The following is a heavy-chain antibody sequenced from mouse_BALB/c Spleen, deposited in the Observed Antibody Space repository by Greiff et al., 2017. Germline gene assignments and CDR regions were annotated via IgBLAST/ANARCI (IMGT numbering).Heavy chain of an antibody. CDR3: ARYDSWFAY. CDR1: GFAFSSYD. J-gene: IGHJ3*01. CDR2: ISSGGGST. Sequence: EVQVVESGGGLVKPGGSLKLSCAASGFAFSSYDMSWVRQTPEKRLEWVAYISSGGGSTYYPDTVKGRFTISRDNAKNTLYLQMSSLKSEDTAMYYCARYDSWFAYWGQGTLVTVSA. V-gene: IGHV5-12-1*01. D-gene: IGHD2-4*01.